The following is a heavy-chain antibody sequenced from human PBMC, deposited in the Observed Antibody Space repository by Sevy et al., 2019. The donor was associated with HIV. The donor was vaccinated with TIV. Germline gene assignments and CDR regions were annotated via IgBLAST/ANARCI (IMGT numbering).Heavy chain of an antibody. CDR1: GYTFTGYY. CDR3: ARDHRAYGSGSYLGIFDY. Sequence: ASVKVSCKASGYTFTGYYMYWVRQAPGQGLEWMGWINPKSGGRKYAQKFQGRVTMTRDTSVSTAYMGLSRLSSDDTAVYDCARDHRAYGSGSYLGIFDYWGQGTLVTVSS. CDR2: INPKSGGR. J-gene: IGHJ4*02. D-gene: IGHD3-10*01. V-gene: IGHV1-2*02.